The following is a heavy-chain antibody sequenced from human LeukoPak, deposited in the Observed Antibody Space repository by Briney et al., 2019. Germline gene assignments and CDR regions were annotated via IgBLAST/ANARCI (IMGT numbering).Heavy chain of an antibody. CDR3: ARAIVGTENFDY. CDR1: GFTFSTHA. Sequence: TGGSLRLSCAASGFTFSTHAMHWVRQAPGKGLEWVAVVSHDGNTKYYTDSVKGRFTISRDNSKNTLYLQMNGLRTDDTAVYCCARAIVGTENFDYWGQGTLVTVSS. V-gene: IGHV3-30*10. J-gene: IGHJ4*02. CDR2: VSHDGNTK. D-gene: IGHD5-12*01.